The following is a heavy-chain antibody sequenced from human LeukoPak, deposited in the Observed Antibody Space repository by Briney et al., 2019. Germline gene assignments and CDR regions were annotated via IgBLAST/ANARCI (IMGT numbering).Heavy chain of an antibody. Sequence: SETLSLTCAVSGGSFSGYYWSWIRQPPGKGLEWIGEINHSGSTNYNPSLKSRVTISVDTSKNQFSLKLSSVTAADTAVYYCARKGVGYSGYDRYNWFDPWGQGTLVTVSS. J-gene: IGHJ5*02. CDR3: ARKGVGYSGYDRYNWFDP. CDR2: INHSGST. CDR1: GGSFSGYY. D-gene: IGHD5-12*01. V-gene: IGHV4-34*01.